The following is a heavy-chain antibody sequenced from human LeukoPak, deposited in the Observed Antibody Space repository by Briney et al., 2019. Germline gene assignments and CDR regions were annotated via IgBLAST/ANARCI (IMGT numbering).Heavy chain of an antibody. V-gene: IGHV4-31*03. CDR3: ARDHVVVVPAVRGYYYYYGMDV. CDR1: GGPISSGGYY. J-gene: IGHJ6*02. Sequence: SQTLSLTCTVSGGPISSGGYYWSWIRQHPGKGLEWIGYIYYSGSTYYNPSLKSRVTISVDTSKNQFSLKLSSVTAADTAVYYCARDHVVVVPAVRGYYYYYGMDVWGQGTTVTVSS. D-gene: IGHD2-2*01. CDR2: IYYSGST.